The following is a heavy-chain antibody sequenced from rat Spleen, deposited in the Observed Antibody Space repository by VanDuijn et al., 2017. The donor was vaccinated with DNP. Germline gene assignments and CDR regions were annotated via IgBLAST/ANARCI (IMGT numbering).Heavy chain of an antibody. Sequence: EVKLVESGGGLVQPGRSLKLSCAASGFNFDDFWMYWFRQAPGKGLEWVASSNPEGGTTYYPDSVEGRFTISRDNAKSTLYLEMNSLRSDDTAAYYCARHGDYGGYYFDYWGQGVMVTVSS. CDR1: GFNFDDFW. CDR2: SNPEGGTT. CDR3: ARHGDYGGYYFDY. V-gene: IGHV5-31*01. D-gene: IGHD1-11*01. J-gene: IGHJ2*01.